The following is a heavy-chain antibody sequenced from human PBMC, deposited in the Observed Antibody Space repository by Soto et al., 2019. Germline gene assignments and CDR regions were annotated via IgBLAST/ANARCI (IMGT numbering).Heavy chain of an antibody. CDR1: GFTFSSYA. J-gene: IGHJ6*02. CDR3: ARDLAMGMGDYYYYGMDV. Sequence: GGSLRLSCAASGFTFSSYAMHWVRQAPGKGLEWVAVISYDGSNKYYADSVKGRFTISRDNSKNTLYLQMNSLRAEDTAVYYCARDLAMGMGDYYYYGMDVWGQGTTVTVSS. D-gene: IGHD5-18*01. V-gene: IGHV3-30-3*01. CDR2: ISYDGSNK.